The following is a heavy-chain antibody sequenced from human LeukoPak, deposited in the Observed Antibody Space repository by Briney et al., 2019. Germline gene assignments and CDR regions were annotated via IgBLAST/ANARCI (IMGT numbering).Heavy chain of an antibody. CDR3: ARAGDDYGDYYVNFDY. CDR2: ISAYNGNT. V-gene: IGHV1-18*01. J-gene: IGHJ4*02. Sequence: ASVKVSCKASGYTFTSYGISWVRQAPGQGLEWMGWISAYNGNTNYAQKLQGRVTMTTDTSTSTAYMELRSLRSDDTAVYYCARAGDDYGDYYVNFDYWGQGTLVTVSS. CDR1: GYTFTSYG. D-gene: IGHD4-17*01.